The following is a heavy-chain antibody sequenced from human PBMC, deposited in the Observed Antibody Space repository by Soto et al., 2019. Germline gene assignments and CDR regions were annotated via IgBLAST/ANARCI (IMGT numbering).Heavy chain of an antibody. CDR1: GFTFSSYA. CDR3: ARDRYYHDSSGPLDYYYGMDV. CDR2: ISYDGSNK. Sequence: QVQLVESGGGVVQPGRSLRLSCAASGFTFSSYAMHWVRQAPGKGLEWVAVISYDGSNKYYADSVKGRFTTSRDNSKNTLYMQMNSLRAEDTAVYYYARDRYYHDSSGPLDYYYGMDVWGQGTTDTVSS. J-gene: IGHJ6*02. V-gene: IGHV3-30-3*01. D-gene: IGHD3-22*01.